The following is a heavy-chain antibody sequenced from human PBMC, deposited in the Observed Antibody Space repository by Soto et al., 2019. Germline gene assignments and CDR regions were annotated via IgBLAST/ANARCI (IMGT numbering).Heavy chain of an antibody. D-gene: IGHD3-16*01. CDR3: FGGNGGPQ. CDR2: IKPDGSAT. Sequence: GGTLRLTCTTSDFSFRNYWMNWIRQAPGKGLEWVANIKPDGSATNYVDSVKGRFTISRDNVRNSVSLQMNSLRVEDTAVYFCFGGNGGPQWGQGTLVTVPS. CDR1: DFSFRNYW. J-gene: IGHJ4*02. V-gene: IGHV3-7*03.